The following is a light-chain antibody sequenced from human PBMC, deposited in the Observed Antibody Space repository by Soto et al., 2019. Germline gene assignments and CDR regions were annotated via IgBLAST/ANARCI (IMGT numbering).Light chain of an antibody. CDR2: RSD. J-gene: IGLJ1*01. Sequence: SLLTQPPPASGAPRQRVTISFSGRGSPIGSSTVHWFQQLPGTAPKLLIHRSDQRPSGVPDRFSGSKSGTSASLAISGLQSEEEADYYCAAWDAALNGNVFGTGTKVTVL. CDR1: GSPIGSST. V-gene: IGLV1-44*01. CDR3: AAWDAALNGNV.